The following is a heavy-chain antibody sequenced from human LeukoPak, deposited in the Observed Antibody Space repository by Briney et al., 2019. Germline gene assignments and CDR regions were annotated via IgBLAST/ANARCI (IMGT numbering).Heavy chain of an antibody. Sequence: GGSLRLSCTVSGIKFSDYWMSWVRQAPGKGLEWVSGINWNGGSTGYADSVKGRFTISRDNAKNSLYLQMNSLRAEDTALYYCARAVSSSYRVSYMDVWGKGTTVTVSS. CDR1: GIKFSDYW. CDR3: ARAVSSSYRVSYMDV. J-gene: IGHJ6*03. D-gene: IGHD2-15*01. V-gene: IGHV3-20*04. CDR2: INWNGGST.